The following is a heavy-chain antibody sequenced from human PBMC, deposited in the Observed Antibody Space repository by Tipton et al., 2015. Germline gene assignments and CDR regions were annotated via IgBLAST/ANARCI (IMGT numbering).Heavy chain of an antibody. J-gene: IGHJ6*02. D-gene: IGHD2/OR15-2a*01. V-gene: IGHV1-69*01. CDR1: GDALINNI. CDR3: ATAPFSGIQQAMDL. Sequence: QSGAEVKKPGSSVKVSCMATGDALINNIITWVRLPPGQGLEWMGGIIPGFLGSNYAEKFRDRLTITADESTNIAFLQLTNLTSDDTATYFCATAPFSGIQQAMDLWGQGATVTASS. CDR2: IIPGFLGS.